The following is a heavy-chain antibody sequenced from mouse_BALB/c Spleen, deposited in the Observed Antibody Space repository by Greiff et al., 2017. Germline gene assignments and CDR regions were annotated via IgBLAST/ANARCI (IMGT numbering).Heavy chain of an antibody. Sequence: QVQLQQPGAELVMPGTSVKLSCNASGYTFTSYWIYWVKLRPGQGLEWIGAIYPGSGSTNYNEKFKSKATLTVDTSSSTAYMQLSSLASEDSALYYCATYGYADWFAYGGQGTLVTVSA. CDR2: IYPGSGST. J-gene: IGHJ3*01. CDR3: ATYGYADWFAY. V-gene: IGHV1-55*01. CDR1: GYTFTSYW. D-gene: IGHD2-2*01.